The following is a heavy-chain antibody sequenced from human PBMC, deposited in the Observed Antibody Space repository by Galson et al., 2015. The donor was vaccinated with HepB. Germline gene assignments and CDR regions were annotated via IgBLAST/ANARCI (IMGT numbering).Heavy chain of an antibody. CDR3: AGGARGASSWPKSYYFDY. D-gene: IGHD6-13*01. V-gene: IGHV4-34*01. CDR2: INHSGST. Sequence: SETLSLTCAVYGGSFSGYYWSWIRQPPGKGLEWIGEINHSGSTNYNPSLKSRVTISVDTSKNQFSLKLSSVTAADTAVYYCAGGARGASSWPKSYYFDYWGQGTLVTVSS. J-gene: IGHJ4*02. CDR1: GGSFSGYY.